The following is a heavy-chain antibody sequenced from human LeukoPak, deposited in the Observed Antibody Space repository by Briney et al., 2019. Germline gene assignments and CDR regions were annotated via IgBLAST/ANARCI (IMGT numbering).Heavy chain of an antibody. J-gene: IGHJ4*02. D-gene: IGHD3-16*01. CDR3: AKSGDYLWDY. Sequence: SETLSLTCTVSGASVSSGDYHWSWVRQAPGKGLEWIGEIYHTGSTNYSPSLRSRVTMSIDKSNNQFSLNLNSVTAADTAVYYCAKSGDYLWDYWGQGTLVTVSS. CDR1: GASVSSGDYH. CDR2: IYHTGST. V-gene: IGHV4-61*08.